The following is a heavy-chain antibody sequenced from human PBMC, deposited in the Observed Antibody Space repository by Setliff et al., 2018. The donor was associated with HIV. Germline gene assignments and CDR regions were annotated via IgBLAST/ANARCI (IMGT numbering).Heavy chain of an antibody. D-gene: IGHD3-3*01. CDR2: IYHSGGT. Sequence: SETLSLTCAVSGYSVTYGHNWGWTRQSPGKGLEWIGNIYHSGGTHYNPSLRSRVTISVDTSKNHFSLKLSSVTAADTAVFYCARVPFTTGFDYWGQGILVTVSS. J-gene: IGHJ4*02. CDR1: GYSVTYGHN. V-gene: IGHV4-38-2*01. CDR3: ARVPFTTGFDY.